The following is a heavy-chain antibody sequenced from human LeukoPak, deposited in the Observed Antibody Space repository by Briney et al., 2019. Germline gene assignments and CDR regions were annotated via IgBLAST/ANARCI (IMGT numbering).Heavy chain of an antibody. CDR3: ARDYYYDSSGPYFDY. J-gene: IGHJ4*02. V-gene: IGHV3-74*01. Sequence: GGSLRLSCAASGITFSYNWMHWVRQAPGKGLVWVSRIDADGGSATYADSVKGRFTISRDNAKNTLYLQMNSLRAEDTAVYYCARDYYYDSSGPYFDYWGQGTLVTVSS. D-gene: IGHD3-22*01. CDR2: IDADGGSA. CDR1: GITFSYNW.